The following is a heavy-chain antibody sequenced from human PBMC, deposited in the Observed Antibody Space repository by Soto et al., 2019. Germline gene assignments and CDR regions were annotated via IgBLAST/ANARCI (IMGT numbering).Heavy chain of an antibody. Sequence: GGSLRLSCAASGFTLSSYSMNWVRQAPGKGLEWVSSISSSSSYIYYADSVKGRFTISRDNAKNSLYLQMNSLRAEDTAVYYCXSPYYYGSGSYYTPSGPWGQGTLVTVSS. CDR3: XSPYYYGSGSYYTPSGP. J-gene: IGHJ5*02. D-gene: IGHD3-10*01. V-gene: IGHV3-21*01. CDR2: ISSSSSYI. CDR1: GFTLSSYS.